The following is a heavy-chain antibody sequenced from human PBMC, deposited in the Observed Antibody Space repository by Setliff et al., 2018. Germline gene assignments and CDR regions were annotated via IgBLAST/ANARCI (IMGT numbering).Heavy chain of an antibody. Sequence: GGSLRLSCAASGFSFNNYYMTWVRQAPGKGLEWISGISRDTDYTYYAESVKGRFTIFRDNAKNSVYLQMNRLRAEDTAVYYCARRSGDRGMTTGWPDDFDYWGRGALVTVSS. J-gene: IGHJ4*01. CDR1: GFSFNNYY. CDR3: ARRSGDRGMTTGWPDDFDY. V-gene: IGHV3-21*04. D-gene: IGHD4-17*01. CDR2: ISRDTDYT.